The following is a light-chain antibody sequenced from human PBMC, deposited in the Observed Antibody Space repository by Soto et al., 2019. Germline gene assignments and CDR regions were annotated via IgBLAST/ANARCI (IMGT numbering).Light chain of an antibody. J-gene: IGKJ1*01. CDR1: QNVNSY. V-gene: IGKV1-39*01. Sequence: DIQMTQSPSSLSASVGDRVTITCRASQNVNSYLNWYRQKQGKAPTLLIYGASSLQSGVPSRFSGSGSGTDFTLTISSLQPEDFATYYCQQSNGTPRTFGQGTKVEV. CDR2: GAS. CDR3: QQSNGTPRT.